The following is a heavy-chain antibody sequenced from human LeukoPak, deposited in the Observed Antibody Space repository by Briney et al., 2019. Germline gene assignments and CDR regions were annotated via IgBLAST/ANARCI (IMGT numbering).Heavy chain of an antibody. Sequence: SETLSLTCAVYGGSFSGYHWSWIRQPPGKGLEWIGEINHSGSTNYNPSLKSRVTISVDTSKNQFSLKLSSVTAADTAVYYCARGEYYDFWSGSLPDYWGQGTLVTVSS. D-gene: IGHD3-3*01. J-gene: IGHJ4*02. CDR3: ARGEYYDFWSGSLPDY. CDR1: GGSFSGYH. V-gene: IGHV4-34*01. CDR2: INHSGST.